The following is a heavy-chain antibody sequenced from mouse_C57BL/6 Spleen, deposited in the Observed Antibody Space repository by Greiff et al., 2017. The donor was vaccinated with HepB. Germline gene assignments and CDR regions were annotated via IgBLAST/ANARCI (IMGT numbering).Heavy chain of an antibody. Sequence: QVQLQQSGAELVKPGASVKMSCKASGYTFTSYWITWVKQRPGQGLEWIGDIYPGSGSTNYNEKFKSKATLTVDTSSSTAYMQLSSLTSEDSAVYYCARESYDYDGIWFAYWGQGTLVTVSA. V-gene: IGHV1-55*01. CDR1: GYTFTSYW. D-gene: IGHD2-4*01. J-gene: IGHJ3*01. CDR3: ARESYDYDGIWFAY. CDR2: IYPGSGST.